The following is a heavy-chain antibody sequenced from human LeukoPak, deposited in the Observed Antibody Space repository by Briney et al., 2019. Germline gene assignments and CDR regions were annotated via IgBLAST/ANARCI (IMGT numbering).Heavy chain of an antibody. J-gene: IGHJ6*03. V-gene: IGHV4-59*01. CDR3: ARSDRRHYYYMDV. Sequence: SETLSLTCTVSGGSISSYYWSWIRQPPGKGLEWIGYIYYSGSTNYNPSLKSRVTISVDTSKNQFSLKLSSVTAADTAVYYCARSDRRHYYYMDVWGKGTTVTVSS. D-gene: IGHD1-14*01. CDR1: GGSISSYY. CDR2: IYYSGST.